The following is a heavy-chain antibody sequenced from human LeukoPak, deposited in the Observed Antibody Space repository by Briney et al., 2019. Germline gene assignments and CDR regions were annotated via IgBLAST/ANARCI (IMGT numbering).Heavy chain of an antibody. J-gene: IGHJ3*02. D-gene: IGHD6-13*01. CDR1: VGTFSSYA. Sequence: GASVKVSSKASVGTFSSYAISWVRQAPAQGLEWMGRSIPILGIANYAQKFQGRVTITADKSTSTAYMELSSLRSEDTAVYYCVGIAAAGTFTGAFDIWGQGTMVTVSS. V-gene: IGHV1-69*04. CDR3: VGIAAAGTFTGAFDI. CDR2: SIPILGIA.